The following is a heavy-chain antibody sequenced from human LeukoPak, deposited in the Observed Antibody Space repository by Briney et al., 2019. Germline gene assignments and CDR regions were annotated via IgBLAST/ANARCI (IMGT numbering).Heavy chain of an antibody. CDR2: ISYDGSNK. CDR1: GFTFSSYA. CDR3: AREDSSGHQS. Sequence: PGRSLRLSCAASGFTFSSYAMHWVRQAPGKGLEWVAVISYDGSNKYYADSVKGRFTISRDNSKNTLYLQMNSLRAEDTAVYYCAREDSSGHQSWGQGTLVTVSS. V-gene: IGHV3-30-3*01. J-gene: IGHJ5*02. D-gene: IGHD6-19*01.